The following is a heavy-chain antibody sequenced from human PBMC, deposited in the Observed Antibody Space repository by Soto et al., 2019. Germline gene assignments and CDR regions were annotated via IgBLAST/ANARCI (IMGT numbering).Heavy chain of an antibody. CDR1: GFTFSSYA. J-gene: IGHJ4*02. CDR3: AKSAGGSVWQWLIADY. CDR2: ISGSGGNT. Sequence: EVQLLESGGGLVQPGGSLRLSCAASGFTFSSYAMSWVRQAPAQGLEWVSTISGSGGNTYYADSVKGRFTISRDNSKTPLYLHMNRLRAEDTALYYCAKSAGGSVWQWLIADYWGQGTLVTVSS. D-gene: IGHD6-19*01. V-gene: IGHV3-23*01.